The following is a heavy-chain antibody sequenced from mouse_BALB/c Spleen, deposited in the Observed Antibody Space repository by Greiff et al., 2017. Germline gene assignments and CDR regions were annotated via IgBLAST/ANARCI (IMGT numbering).Heavy chain of an antibody. CDR3: ARYGSSWNWYFDV. J-gene: IGHJ1*01. CDR1: GFTFSSYA. V-gene: IGHV5-9-4*01. D-gene: IGHD1-1*01. CDR2: ISSGGSYT. Sequence: EVQLVESGGGLVKPGGSLKLSCAASGFTFSSYAMSWVRQSPEKRLEWVAEISSGGSYTYYPDTVTGRFTISRDNAKNTLYLEMSSLRSEDTAMYYCARYGSSWNWYFDVWGAGTTVTVSS.